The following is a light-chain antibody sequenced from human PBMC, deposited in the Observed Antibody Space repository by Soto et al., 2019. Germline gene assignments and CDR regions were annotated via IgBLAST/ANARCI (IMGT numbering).Light chain of an antibody. CDR1: QAISTW. J-gene: IGKJ1*01. Sequence: DIQMTQSPSSVSASVGDRVTITCRASQAISTWLAWYQQKPGKAPKLLIYAASNLQTGVPSRFSGSGSQTDFTLTISSLQTEDFATYYWQQANSFPRTFGQGTKVEIK. CDR3: QQANSFPRT. CDR2: AAS. V-gene: IGKV1D-12*01.